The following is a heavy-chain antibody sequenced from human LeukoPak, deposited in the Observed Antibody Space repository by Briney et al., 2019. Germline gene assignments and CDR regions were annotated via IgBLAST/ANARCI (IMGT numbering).Heavy chain of an antibody. J-gene: IGHJ6*02. Sequence: SETLSLTCAVYGGSFSGYYWSWIRQPPGKGLEWIGEINHSGSTNYNPSLKSRVTISVDTSENQFSLKLSSVTAADTAVYYCARGYSYGWNYYYGMDVWGQGTTVTVSS. CDR2: INHSGST. CDR1: GGSFSGYY. D-gene: IGHD5-18*01. CDR3: ARGYSYGWNYYYGMDV. V-gene: IGHV4-34*01.